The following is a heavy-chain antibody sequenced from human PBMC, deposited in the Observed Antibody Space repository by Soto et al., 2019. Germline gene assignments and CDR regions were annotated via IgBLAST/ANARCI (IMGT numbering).Heavy chain of an antibody. V-gene: IGHV1-3*01. D-gene: IGHD3-10*02. CDR1: GYTFTSYA. Sequence: ASVKVSCKASGYTFTSYAMHWVRQAPGRRLEWMGWINAGNGNTKYSQKFQGRVTITRDTSASTAYMELSSLRSEDTAVYYCARYVGDFDAFDIWGQGTMVTVSS. J-gene: IGHJ3*02. CDR2: INAGNGNT. CDR3: ARYVGDFDAFDI.